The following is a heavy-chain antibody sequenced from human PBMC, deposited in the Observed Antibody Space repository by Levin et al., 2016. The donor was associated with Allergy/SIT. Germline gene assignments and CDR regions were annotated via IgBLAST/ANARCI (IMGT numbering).Heavy chain of an antibody. CDR2: ISGDGYST. CDR1: GFTFDDYA. V-gene: IGHV3-43*02. CDR3: AKVGGSGSLLEYFQH. J-gene: IGHJ1*01. D-gene: IGHD3-10*01. Sequence: GESLKISCAASGFTFDDYAMHWVRQGPGKGLEWVSVISGDGYSTDYAESVKGRFTISRDNSKNSLHLQMDSLRTEDTGLYYCAKVGGSGSLLEYFQHWGQGTLVTVSS.